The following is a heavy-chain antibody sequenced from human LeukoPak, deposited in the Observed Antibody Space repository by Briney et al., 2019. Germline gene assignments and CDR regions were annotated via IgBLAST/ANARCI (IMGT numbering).Heavy chain of an antibody. CDR3: AKDQRTYGSRSFYYFDY. CDR2: ISGSGGST. CDR1: GFTFSSYA. D-gene: IGHD3-10*01. J-gene: IGHJ4*02. V-gene: IGHV3-23*01. Sequence: AGGSLRLSCAASGFTFSSYAMIWVRQAPGKGLEWVSAISGSGGSTYYADSVKGRFTISRDNSKNTLYLQMNSLRAEDTAVYYCAKDQRTYGSRSFYYFDYWGQGTLVTVSS.